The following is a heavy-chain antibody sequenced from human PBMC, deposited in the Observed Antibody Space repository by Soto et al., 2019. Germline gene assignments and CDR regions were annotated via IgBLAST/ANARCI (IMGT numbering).Heavy chain of an antibody. Sequence: GPSVKVSCKASGYTFTGYYMHWVRQAPGQGLEWMGWINPNSGDTNYAQKFQGRVTMTRDTSISTAYMELSRLRSDDTAVYYCARGGGTVAPPTDWGQGTLVTVSS. CDR2: INPNSGDT. J-gene: IGHJ4*02. V-gene: IGHV1-2*02. CDR3: ARGGGTVAPPTD. D-gene: IGHD3-16*01. CDR1: GYTFTGYY.